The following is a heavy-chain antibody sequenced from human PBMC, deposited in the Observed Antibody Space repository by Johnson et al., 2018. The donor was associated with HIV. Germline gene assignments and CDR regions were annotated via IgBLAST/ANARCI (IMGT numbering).Heavy chain of an antibody. CDR1: GLAFSSFA. CDR2: ISYDGSKK. CDR3: ARVGISDYDLAAFDI. J-gene: IGHJ3*02. Sequence: QVLLVESGGGVVQPGRSLRLSCAASGLAFSSFAMHWVRQAPGRGLEWVAVISYDGSKKYYADSVKGRFTISGDSSKNTVFLQMNSLRVEDTAVYFCARVGISDYDLAAFDIWGQGTMVTVSS. V-gene: IGHV3-30-3*01. D-gene: IGHD3-3*01.